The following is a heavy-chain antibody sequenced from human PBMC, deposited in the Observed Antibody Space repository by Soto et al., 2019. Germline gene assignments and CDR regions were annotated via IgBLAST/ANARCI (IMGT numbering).Heavy chain of an antibody. Sequence: SETLSLTCTVSGGSIRGYYWSWIRQPAGRGLEWIGRIYTSGSTNYNPSLKSRVTMSVDTSKNQFSLKLSSVTAADTAVYYCARGRYDILNGYYTGRYFDYWGQGTLVTVSS. CDR3: ARGRYDILNGYYTGRYFDY. CDR2: IYTSGST. CDR1: GGSIRGYY. V-gene: IGHV4-4*07. J-gene: IGHJ4*02. D-gene: IGHD3-9*01.